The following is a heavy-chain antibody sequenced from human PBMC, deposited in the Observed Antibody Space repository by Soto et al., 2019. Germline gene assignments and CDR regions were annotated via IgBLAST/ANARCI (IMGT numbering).Heavy chain of an antibody. V-gene: IGHV3-74*01. D-gene: IGHD6-19*01. Sequence: PGGSLRLSCAASGFTFSSYWMHWVRQAPGKGLVWVSRINSDGSSISYADSVKGRFTISRDNAKNTLYLQMNSLRVEDTAVYYCARETGYSSGWRQDYCRQGSLVTASS. J-gene: IGHJ4*02. CDR3: ARETGYSSGWRQDY. CDR2: INSDGSSI. CDR1: GFTFSSYW.